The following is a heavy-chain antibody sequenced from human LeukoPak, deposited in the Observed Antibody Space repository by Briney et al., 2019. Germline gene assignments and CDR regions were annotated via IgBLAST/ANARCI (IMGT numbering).Heavy chain of an antibody. V-gene: IGHV3-23*01. CDR2: MSGSGGST. Sequence: GSLRLSCAASGYTFSSYVMSWVRQAPGQGLEWVSEMSGSGGSTYYAQTVKGRFTISRDNSKSTLYMEMSSLRAEDTAAYSSAELSSAGVLMVYEGGIDYWGQGTLVTVSS. CDR3: AELSSAGVLMVYEGGIDY. D-gene: IGHD2-8*01. CDR1: GYTFSSYV. J-gene: IGHJ4*02.